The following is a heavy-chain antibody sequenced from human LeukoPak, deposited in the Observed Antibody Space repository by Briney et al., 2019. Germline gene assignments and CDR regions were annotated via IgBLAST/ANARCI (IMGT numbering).Heavy chain of an antibody. V-gene: IGHV4-39*01. CDR2: IYYSGST. D-gene: IGHD6-19*01. CDR3: ARRLTSGWYEFDY. CDR1: GGSIGSSSYY. Sequence: SETLSLTCTVSGGSIGSSSYYWGWIRQPPGKGLEWIGSIYYSGSTYYNPSLKSRVTISVDTSKNQFSLKLGSVTAADTAVYYCARRLTSGWYEFDYWGQGTLVTVSS. J-gene: IGHJ4*02.